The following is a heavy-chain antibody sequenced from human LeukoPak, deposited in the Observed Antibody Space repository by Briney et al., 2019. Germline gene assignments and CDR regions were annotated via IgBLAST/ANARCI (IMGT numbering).Heavy chain of an antibody. CDR2: MSQSGSD. J-gene: IGHJ5*02. V-gene: IGHV4-38-2*02. CDR3: ARGGKQWPVRVRDWFDP. CDR1: GDSISSGYF. D-gene: IGHD6-19*01. Sequence: PSETLSLTCTVSGDSISSGYFWVWIRQSPEKGLEWLASMSQSGSDYYNPSLKSRVTISVDTSKNQFSLKLSSVTAADTAVYYCARGGKQWPVRVRDWFDPWGQGTLVTVSS.